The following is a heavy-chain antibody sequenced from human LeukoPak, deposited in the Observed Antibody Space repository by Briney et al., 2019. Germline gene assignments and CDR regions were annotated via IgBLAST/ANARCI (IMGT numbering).Heavy chain of an antibody. V-gene: IGHV4-34*01. CDR2: INHSGST. CDR3: AKGYSSHFYGIDV. D-gene: IGHD6-19*01. J-gene: IGHJ6*02. Sequence: SETLSLTCAVYGGSFSGYYWSWIRQPPGEGLEWIGEINHSGSTNYNPSLKSRVTISVDTSKNQFSLKLSSVTAADTPVYYCAKGYSSHFYGIDVWGQGTTVTVSS. CDR1: GGSFSGYY.